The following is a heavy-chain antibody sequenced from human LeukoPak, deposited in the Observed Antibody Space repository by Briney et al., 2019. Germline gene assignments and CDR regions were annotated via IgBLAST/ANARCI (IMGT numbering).Heavy chain of an antibody. Sequence: KSSETLSPTCTVSGGSISNYYWSWIRQPPGKGLEWIGDIYYSGSTNYNPSLRSRVTISVDRSKNQFSLKLSSVTAADTAVYYCARTQKLAYCGGDCYGNAFDIWGQGTMVTVSS. V-gene: IGHV4-59*12. D-gene: IGHD2-21*01. J-gene: IGHJ3*02. CDR3: ARTQKLAYCGGDCYGNAFDI. CDR2: IYYSGST. CDR1: GGSISNYY.